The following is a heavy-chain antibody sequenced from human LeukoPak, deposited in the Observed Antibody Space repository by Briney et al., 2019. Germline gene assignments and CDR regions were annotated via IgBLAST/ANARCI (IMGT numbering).Heavy chain of an antibody. CDR3: ASLTTAEAFDI. Sequence: SETLSLTCTVSGGSISSYYWSWIRQPAGKRLEWIGRMNTGGSINYNPSLKSRVTISVDTSKNQFSLKLSSVTAADTAVYYCASLTTAEAFDIWGQGTMVTVSS. V-gene: IGHV4-4*07. CDR2: MNTGGSI. CDR1: GGSISSYY. J-gene: IGHJ3*02. D-gene: IGHD3-22*01.